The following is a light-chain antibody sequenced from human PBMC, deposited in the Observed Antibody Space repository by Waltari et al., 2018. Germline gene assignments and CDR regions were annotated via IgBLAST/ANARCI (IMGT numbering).Light chain of an antibody. CDR2: RNN. V-gene: IGLV1-47*01. J-gene: IGLJ3*02. CDR1: SPIIGINY. CDR3: AAWDDSLSGPV. Sequence: QSLLTNRASESGTHAQSVIIPCSSSSPIIGINYVFWYQQLPGTAPKRLIYRNNQRPSGVPDRFSGSKSGTSASMAISGLRSEDEADYYCAAWDDSLSGPVFGGGTKLTVL.